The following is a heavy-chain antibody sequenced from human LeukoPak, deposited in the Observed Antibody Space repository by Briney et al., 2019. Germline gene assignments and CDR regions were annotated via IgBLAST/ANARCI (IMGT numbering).Heavy chain of an antibody. Sequence: PSETLSLTCTVSGGSISSYYWSWIRQPAGKGLEWIGRIYTSGSTNYNPSLKSRVTMSVDTSTNQFSLKLSSVTAADTAVYYCARGQYSSGWSYFDYWGQGTLVTVSS. CDR1: GGSISSYY. CDR3: ARGQYSSGWSYFDY. J-gene: IGHJ4*02. V-gene: IGHV4-4*07. D-gene: IGHD6-19*01. CDR2: IYTSGST.